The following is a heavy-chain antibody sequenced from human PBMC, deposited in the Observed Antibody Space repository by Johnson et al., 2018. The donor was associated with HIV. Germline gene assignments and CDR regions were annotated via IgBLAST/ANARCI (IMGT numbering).Heavy chain of an antibody. J-gene: IGHJ3*02. Sequence: QVQLVESGGGLVQPGRSLRLSCAASGFTFSSYGMHWVRQAPGKGLEWVAVIWYDGSNKYYADSVKGRFTISRDNSKNTLSLQMNSLRAEDTAVYYCAKDLNYGSGPVDIWGQGTMVTVSS. CDR3: AKDLNYGSGPVDI. V-gene: IGHV3-33*06. D-gene: IGHD3-10*01. CDR1: GFTFSSYG. CDR2: IWYDGSNK.